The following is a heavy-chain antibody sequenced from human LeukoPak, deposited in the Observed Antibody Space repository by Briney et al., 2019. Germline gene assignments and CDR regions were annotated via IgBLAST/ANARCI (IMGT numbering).Heavy chain of an antibody. CDR1: GGSISSYY. J-gene: IGHJ6*03. CDR3: ARGLDGYMDV. Sequence: SETLSLTYTVSGGSISSYYWSWIRQPPGKGLEWIGYIYHSGSTNYNPSLKSRVTISVDTSKNQFSLKLSSVTAADTAVYYCARGLDGYMDVWGKGTTVTVSS. D-gene: IGHD5-24*01. CDR2: IYHSGST. V-gene: IGHV4-59*01.